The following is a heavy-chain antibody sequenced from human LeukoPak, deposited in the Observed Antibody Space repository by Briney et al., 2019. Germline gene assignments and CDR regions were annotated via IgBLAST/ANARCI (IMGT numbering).Heavy chain of an antibody. D-gene: IGHD2-2*01. V-gene: IGHV3-15*01. CDR1: GFTFSNAW. CDR3: TTCSSTSCRYYYYYMGV. Sequence: GGSLRLSCAASGFTFSNAWMSWVRQAPGKGLEWVGRIKSKTDGGTTDYAADVKGRFTSSRDDSKNTLYLQKNSLKTEDTAVYYCTTCSSTSCRYYYYYMGVWGKGTTVTVSS. J-gene: IGHJ6*03. CDR2: IKSKTDGGTT.